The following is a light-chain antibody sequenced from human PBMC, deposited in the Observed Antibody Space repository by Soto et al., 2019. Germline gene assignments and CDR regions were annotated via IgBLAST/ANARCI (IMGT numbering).Light chain of an antibody. CDR3: AAWDDSLSASVV. Sequence: QSVLIQPPSASGTPGQRVTISCSGSSSNIGSNYVYWYQQLPGTAPKLLIYRNNQRPSGVPDRFSGSKSGTSASLAISGLRSEDEADYYCAAWDDSLSASVVFGGGTQLTVL. V-gene: IGLV1-47*01. CDR2: RNN. CDR1: SSNIGSNY. J-gene: IGLJ2*01.